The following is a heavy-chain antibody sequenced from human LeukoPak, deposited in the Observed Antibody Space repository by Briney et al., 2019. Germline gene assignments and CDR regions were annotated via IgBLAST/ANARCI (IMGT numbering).Heavy chain of an antibody. J-gene: IGHJ4*02. V-gene: IGHV4-39*01. CDR2: IYYSGTT. D-gene: IGHD4-17*01. Sequence: SETLSLTCTVSGGSISTNYYWGWIRQPPGKGLEWIGSIYYSGTTYYNPPPRSRVTISVDTSKNQFSLKLTSVTAADTAVYFCARLYGEGQGLYWGQGTLVTVSS. CDR1: GGSISTNYY. CDR3: ARLYGEGQGLY.